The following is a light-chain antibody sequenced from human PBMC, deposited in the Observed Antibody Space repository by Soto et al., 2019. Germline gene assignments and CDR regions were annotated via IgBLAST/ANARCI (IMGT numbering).Light chain of an antibody. CDR2: DAS. CDR3: QQYDDIPYT. V-gene: IGKV1-33*01. CDR1: QDIGKS. Sequence: DIQMTQSPSSLSASIGERVTITCQASQDIGKSLNWYQQKPGKAPSLLIYDASNLETGVPSTFSGSGSGTDFTFTITSLQPEDIAIYYCQQYDDIPYTFGQGTKLEIK. J-gene: IGKJ2*01.